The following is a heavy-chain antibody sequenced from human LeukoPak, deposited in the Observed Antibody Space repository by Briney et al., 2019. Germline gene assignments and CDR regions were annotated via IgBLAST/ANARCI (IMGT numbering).Heavy chain of an antibody. V-gene: IGHV1-18*01. CDR3: ARAEGVVVAAHIDV. D-gene: IGHD2-15*01. Sequence: ASVKVSCKASGYTFTNYGIYWVRRAPGQGLEWMAWISAYNGNTNYAQKLQGRVTVTTGTFTSTAYMELRSLRSDDTAMYYCARAEGVVVAAHIDVWGKGTTVTVSS. J-gene: IGHJ6*03. CDR2: ISAYNGNT. CDR1: GYTFTNYG.